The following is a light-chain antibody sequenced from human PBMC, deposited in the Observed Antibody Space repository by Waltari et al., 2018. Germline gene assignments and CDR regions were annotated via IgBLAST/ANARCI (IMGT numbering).Light chain of an antibody. J-gene: IGKJ1*01. CDR2: KAS. CDR3: QQYNSYSPT. CDR1: QSISSW. V-gene: IGKV1-5*03. Sequence: DIQMTQSPSTLSASVGARVTITCRASQSISSWLAWYQQKPGKAPKLLIYKASSLESGVPSRFSGSGAGTEFNITISSLQPDDFATYYCQQYNSYSPTFGQGTKVEIK.